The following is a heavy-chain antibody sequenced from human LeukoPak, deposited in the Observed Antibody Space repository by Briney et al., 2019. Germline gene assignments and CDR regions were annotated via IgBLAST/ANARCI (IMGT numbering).Heavy chain of an antibody. CDR1: GGSISSYY. Sequence: SETLSLTCTVSGGSISSYYWSWIRQPPGKGLEWIGYIYYSGSTNYNPSLKSRVTISVDTSKNQFSLKLSSVTAADTAVYYCARGYYDILTGYYGSYYYMGVWGKGTTVTISS. D-gene: IGHD3-9*01. J-gene: IGHJ6*03. CDR3: ARGYYDILTGYYGSYYYMGV. CDR2: IYYSGST. V-gene: IGHV4-59*01.